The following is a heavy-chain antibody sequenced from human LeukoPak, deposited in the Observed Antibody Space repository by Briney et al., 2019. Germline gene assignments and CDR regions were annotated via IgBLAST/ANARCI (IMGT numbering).Heavy chain of an antibody. Sequence: ASVKVSCKASGYIFTDYYMHWVRQAPGQELGWMGRINPNSGGTNYAQKLQGRVTMTTDTSTSTAYMELRSLRSDDTAVYYCARHIDFWSGFGYYYGMDVWGQGTTVTVSS. J-gene: IGHJ6*02. CDR2: INPNSGGT. V-gene: IGHV1/OR15-1*04. D-gene: IGHD3-3*01. CDR3: ARHIDFWSGFGYYYGMDV. CDR1: GYIFTDYY.